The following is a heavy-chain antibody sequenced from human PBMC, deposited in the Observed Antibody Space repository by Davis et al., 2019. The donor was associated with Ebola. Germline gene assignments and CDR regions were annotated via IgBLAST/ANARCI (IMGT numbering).Heavy chain of an antibody. V-gene: IGHV3-7*01. J-gene: IGHJ4*02. CDR2: IKEDGSEK. Sequence: PGGSLRLSCAASGITSSRSWMSWVRQAPGKGLEWVANIKEDGSEKYYVDSVKGRFTISRDNAKNSLYLQMNSLGVEDTAVYYCARDPWDFWGQGTLVTVSS. CDR3: ARDPWDF. CDR1: GITSSRSW.